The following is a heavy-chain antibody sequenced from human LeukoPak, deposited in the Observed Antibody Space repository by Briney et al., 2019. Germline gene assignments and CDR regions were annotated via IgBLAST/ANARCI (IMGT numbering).Heavy chain of an antibody. Sequence: SETLSLTCTVSGGSISSSSYYWGWIRQPPGKGLEWIGSIYYSGSTYYNPSLKSRVTISVDTSKNQFSLKLSSVTAADTAVYYCARGPSHILWWDWGGQGTLVTVSS. D-gene: IGHD2-21*01. CDR3: ARGPSHILWWDW. J-gene: IGHJ4*02. V-gene: IGHV4-39*07. CDR2: IYYSGST. CDR1: GGSISSSSYY.